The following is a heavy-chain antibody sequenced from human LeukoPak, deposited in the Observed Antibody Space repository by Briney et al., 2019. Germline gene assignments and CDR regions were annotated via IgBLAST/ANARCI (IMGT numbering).Heavy chain of an antibody. CDR1: GFTFDDYA. V-gene: IGHV3-9*01. Sequence: GGSLRLSCAASGFTFDDYAMHWVRQVPGKGLEWVSGISWNSSNIDYADSVRGRFAIFRDDGTNSLYLQMNSLRAEDTALYYCAKDADDSGDYVGIDYWGQGTLVTVSS. CDR3: AKDADDSGDYVGIDY. J-gene: IGHJ4*02. CDR2: ISWNSSNI. D-gene: IGHD4-17*01.